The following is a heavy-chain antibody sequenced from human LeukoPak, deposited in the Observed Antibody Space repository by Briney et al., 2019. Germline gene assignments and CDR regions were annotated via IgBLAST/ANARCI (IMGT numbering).Heavy chain of an antibody. V-gene: IGHV1-69*04. Sequence: GASVKVSCKASGGTFSSYAISWVRQAPGQGLEWMGRIIPILGIANYAQKFQGRVTITADKSTSTAYMELSSLRSEDTAVYYCARVPGFDSSYYFVNSASMDVWGQGTRSPSP. J-gene: IGHJ6*02. D-gene: IGHD3-22*01. CDR2: IIPILGIA. CDR1: GGTFSSYA. CDR3: ARVPGFDSSYYFVNSASMDV.